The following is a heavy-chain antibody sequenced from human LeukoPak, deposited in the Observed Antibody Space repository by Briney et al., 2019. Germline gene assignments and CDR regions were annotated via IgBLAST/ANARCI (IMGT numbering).Heavy chain of an antibody. V-gene: IGHV3-30-3*01. D-gene: IGHD3-16*01. CDR1: GFTFSSYA. J-gene: IGHJ4*02. CDR2: ISYDGSSK. CDR3: AREIWGTFKD. Sequence: GRSLRLSCAASGFTFSSYAMYWVRQAPGKGLEWVTFISYDGSSKYYADSVKGRFTISRDNSKNTLFLQTNSLRDEDTAVYYCAREIWGTFKDWGQGTLVTVSS.